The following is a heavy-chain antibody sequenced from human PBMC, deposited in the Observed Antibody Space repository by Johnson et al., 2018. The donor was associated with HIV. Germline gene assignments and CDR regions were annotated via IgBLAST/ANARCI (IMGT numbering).Heavy chain of an antibody. CDR2: IWYDGSNK. CDR3: AKDLQDYYDSSGHDAFDI. V-gene: IGHV3-33*06. Sequence: QMQLVESGGGVVQPGRSLRLSCAASGFTFSSYGMHWVRQAPGKGLEWVAVIWYDGSNKYYADSVKGRFTISRDNSKNTLYLQMNSLRAEDTAVYYCAKDLQDYYDSSGHDAFDIWGQGTLVTVSS. D-gene: IGHD3-22*01. CDR1: GFTFSSYG. J-gene: IGHJ3*02.